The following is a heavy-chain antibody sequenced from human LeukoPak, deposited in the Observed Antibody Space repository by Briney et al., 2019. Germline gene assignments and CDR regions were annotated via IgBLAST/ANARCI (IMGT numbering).Heavy chain of an antibody. V-gene: IGHV5-51*01. Sequence: GESLKISCKGSGYSFTSYWIGWVRQMPGKGLEWMGIIYPGDSDTRYSPSFQGQVTISADKSISTAYLQWSSLKASDTAMYYCARHPVGYGSSWYQIGNWFDPWGQGTLVTVSS. CDR2: IYPGDSDT. J-gene: IGHJ5*02. CDR3: ARHPVGYGSSWYQIGNWFDP. CDR1: GYSFTSYW. D-gene: IGHD6-13*01.